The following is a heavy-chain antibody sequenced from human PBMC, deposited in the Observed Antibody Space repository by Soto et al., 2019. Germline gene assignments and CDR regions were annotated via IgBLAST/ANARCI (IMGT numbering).Heavy chain of an antibody. CDR2: INYSGST. D-gene: IGHD3-22*01. Sequence: SETLSLTCTVSGGSISSSSYYWGWIRQPPGKGLEWIGSINYSGSTYYSPSLKSRVTISVDTSKNQFSLNLSSVTAADTAVYYCARRAYYDSSGYPFDYWGQGTLVTVSS. CDR1: GGSISSSSYY. J-gene: IGHJ4*02. V-gene: IGHV4-39*01. CDR3: ARRAYYDSSGYPFDY.